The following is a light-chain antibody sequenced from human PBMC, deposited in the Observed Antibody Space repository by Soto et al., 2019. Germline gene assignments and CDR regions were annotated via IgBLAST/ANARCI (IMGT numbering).Light chain of an antibody. V-gene: IGKV1-5*01. CDR3: QQYNSYWLFT. J-gene: IGKJ3*01. Sequence: DIQMTQSPSTLSASVGDRVTITCRASQSISSWLAWYQQKPGKAPKLLIYDASSLESGVPSRFSGSGSGTEFTLTISSLQPDDFATYYCQQYNSYWLFTFGPGTKVDIK. CDR2: DAS. CDR1: QSISSW.